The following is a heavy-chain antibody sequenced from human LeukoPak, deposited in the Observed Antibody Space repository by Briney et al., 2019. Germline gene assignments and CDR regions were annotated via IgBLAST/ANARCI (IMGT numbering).Heavy chain of an antibody. D-gene: IGHD3-22*01. CDR3: ARDLGQYYDTSDNWFDP. CDR1: GFTFSSYS. V-gene: IGHV3-48*01. J-gene: IGHJ5*02. CDR2: ISSSSTTI. Sequence: GGSLRLSCAASGFTFSSYSMMWVRQAPGKGLEWVSYISSSSTTIHYADSVKGRFTISRDNAKNTLNLQMNSLRAEDTAVYYCARDLGQYYDTSDNWFDPWGQGTLVTVSS.